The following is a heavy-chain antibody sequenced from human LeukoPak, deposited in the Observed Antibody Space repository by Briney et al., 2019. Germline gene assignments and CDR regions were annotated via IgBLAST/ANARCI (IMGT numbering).Heavy chain of an antibody. V-gene: IGHV3-23*01. CDR2: ISETGGVT. CDR1: GFSFGSYP. D-gene: IGHD6-6*01. J-gene: IGHJ4*02. Sequence: PGGSLILSCVVSGFSFGSYPMSWVRQAPGKGLEWVSVISETGGVTHYADSMKGRFTISRDNIKNTLNLQMNSLRAEDTAIYYCARDSSHYLGSSDYWGQGTLVTVSS. CDR3: ARDSSHYLGSSDY.